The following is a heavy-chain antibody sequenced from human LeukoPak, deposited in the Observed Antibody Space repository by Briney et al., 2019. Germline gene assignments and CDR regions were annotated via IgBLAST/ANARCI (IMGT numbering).Heavy chain of an antibody. CDR2: IRSKAFGETA. D-gene: IGHD7-27*01. CDR1: GFTFGDYA. CDR3: TRDRGSSTLGDY. Sequence: GGSLRLSCTVSGFTFGDYAINWVRQAPGKGLEWVGFIRSKAFGETAEYAASVKGRFTISRDESKSIAYLQMNSLKTEDTPVYYCTRDRGSSTLGDYWGQGTLVTVSS. V-gene: IGHV3-49*04. J-gene: IGHJ4*02.